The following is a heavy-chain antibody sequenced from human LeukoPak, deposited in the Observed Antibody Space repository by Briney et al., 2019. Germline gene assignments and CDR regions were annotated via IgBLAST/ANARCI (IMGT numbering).Heavy chain of an antibody. D-gene: IGHD2-2*01. Sequence: GGSLRLSCAASGFTFSSYGMHWVRQAPGKGLEWVAVISHDATVKYYADSVKGRFTISRDDSTTTLVLQMNSLRVEDTAVYFCAKEGSEFSSSFLDYWGQGTLVTVSS. J-gene: IGHJ4*02. CDR2: ISHDATVK. V-gene: IGHV3-30*18. CDR3: AKEGSEFSSSFLDY. CDR1: GFTFSSYG.